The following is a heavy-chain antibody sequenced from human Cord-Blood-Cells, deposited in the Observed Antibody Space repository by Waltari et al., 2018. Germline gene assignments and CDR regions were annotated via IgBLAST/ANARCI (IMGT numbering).Heavy chain of an antibody. J-gene: IGHJ4*02. D-gene: IGHD1-1*01. V-gene: IGHV4-39*07. CDR1: GGSIIRSSYY. CDR2: IYYSGST. Sequence: QLQLQESGPGLVKPSETLSLTCTVSGGSIIRSSYYWGWIRQPPGKGLEWIGSIYYSGSTYYNPSLKSRVTISVDTSKNQFSLKLSSVTAADTAVYYCARLRYNWNFDYWGQGTLVTVSS. CDR3: ARLRYNWNFDY.